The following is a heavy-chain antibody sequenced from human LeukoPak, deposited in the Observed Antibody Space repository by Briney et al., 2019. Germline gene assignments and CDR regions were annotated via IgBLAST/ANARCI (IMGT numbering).Heavy chain of an antibody. CDR1: GGTFSSYA. V-gene: IGHV1-69*01. D-gene: IGHD6-19*01. J-gene: IGHJ6*02. CDR2: VIPIFGTA. CDR3: ARGSIAVAGDYYYGMDV. Sequence: SVKVSCKACGGTFSSYALIGVRQAAGQGVEWMGGVIPIFGTANYAQKFQGRVTITADESTSTAYMELSSLRSEDTAVYYCARGSIAVAGDYYYGMDVWGQGTTVTVSS.